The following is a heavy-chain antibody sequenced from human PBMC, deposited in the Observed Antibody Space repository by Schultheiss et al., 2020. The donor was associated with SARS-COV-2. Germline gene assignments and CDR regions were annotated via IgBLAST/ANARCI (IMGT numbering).Heavy chain of an antibody. CDR2: ISSSSSTI. D-gene: IGHD6-19*01. Sequence: GESLKISCAASGFTFSSYSMNWVRQAPGKGLEWVSYISSSSSTIYYADSVKGRFTISRDNAKNSLYLQMNSLRAEDTAVYYCARPYSSGWYEWFDYWGQGTLVTVSS. CDR3: ARPYSSGWYEWFDY. J-gene: IGHJ4*02. CDR1: GFTFSSYS. V-gene: IGHV3-48*01.